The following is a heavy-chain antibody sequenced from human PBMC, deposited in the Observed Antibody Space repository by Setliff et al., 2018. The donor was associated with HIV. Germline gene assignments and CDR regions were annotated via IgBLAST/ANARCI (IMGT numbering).Heavy chain of an antibody. Sequence: LSLTCTVSGGSIRTGAYYWGWIRQPPGKGLEWVGRTRNKANGYITEYAASVQGRFTISRDDSKDSLFLQMNNLKTEDTAAYYCVRAAAGLDIWSQGILVTVSS. V-gene: IGHV3-72*01. CDR1: GGSIRTGAYY. CDR3: VRAAAGLDI. J-gene: IGHJ4*02. CDR2: TRNKANGYIT.